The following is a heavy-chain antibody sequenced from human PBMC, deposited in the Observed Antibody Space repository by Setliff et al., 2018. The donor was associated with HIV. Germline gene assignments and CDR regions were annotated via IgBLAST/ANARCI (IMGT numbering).Heavy chain of an antibody. CDR2: IRSKANSYAT. D-gene: IGHD4-17*01. CDR3: TTTYGDYVFAEYFQH. V-gene: IGHV3-73*01. CDR1: GFTFSGSA. J-gene: IGHJ1*01. Sequence: GGSLRLSCAASGFTFSGSAMDWVRQASGKGLEWVGRIRSKANSYATAYAASVKGRFTISRDDSKNTAYLQMNSLKTEDTAVYYCTTTYGDYVFAEYFQHWGQGTLVTV.